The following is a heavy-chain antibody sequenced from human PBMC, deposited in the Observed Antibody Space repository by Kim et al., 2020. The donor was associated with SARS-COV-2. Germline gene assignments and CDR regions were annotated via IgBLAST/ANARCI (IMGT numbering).Heavy chain of an antibody. Sequence: GGSLRLSCAASGFTFSSYWMSWVRQAPGKGLEWVANIKQDGSEKYYVDSVKGRFTISRDNAKNSLYLQMNSLRAEDTAVYYCARDLSVQTYYDFWSGYSNEGYWGQGTLVTVSS. D-gene: IGHD3-3*01. J-gene: IGHJ4*02. V-gene: IGHV3-7*03. CDR3: ARDLSVQTYYDFWSGYSNEGY. CDR1: GFTFSSYW. CDR2: IKQDGSEK.